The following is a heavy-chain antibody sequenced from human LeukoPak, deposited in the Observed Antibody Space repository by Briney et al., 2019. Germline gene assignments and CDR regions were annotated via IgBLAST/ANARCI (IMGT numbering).Heavy chain of an antibody. CDR3: ARDLFMTYYYMDV. Sequence: ASVRVSCKASGYTFTSYYIHWVRQAPGPGLEWMGMINPSGGSTSYAQKFQGRVTMTRDTSTSTVYMELSSLRSDDTAVYYCARDLFMTYYYMDVWGKGTTVTVSS. CDR1: GYTFTSYY. CDR2: INPSGGST. V-gene: IGHV1-46*01. D-gene: IGHD3-16*01. J-gene: IGHJ6*03.